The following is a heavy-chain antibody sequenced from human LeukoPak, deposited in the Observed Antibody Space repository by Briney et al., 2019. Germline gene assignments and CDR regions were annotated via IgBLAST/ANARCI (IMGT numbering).Heavy chain of an antibody. Sequence: GASVKVSCKASGYTFTDYYLHWLRQAPGQGLEWMGGIIPIFGTANYAQKFQGRVTITADKSTSTAYMELSSLRSEDTAVYYCARGEGATAPWFDPWGQGTLVTVSS. CDR3: ARGEGATAPWFDP. CDR2: IIPIFGTA. J-gene: IGHJ5*02. CDR1: GYTFTDYY. V-gene: IGHV1-69*06. D-gene: IGHD1-26*01.